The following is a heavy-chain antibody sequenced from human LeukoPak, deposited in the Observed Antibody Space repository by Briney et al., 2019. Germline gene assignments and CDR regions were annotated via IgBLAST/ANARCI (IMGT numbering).Heavy chain of an antibody. D-gene: IGHD3-3*01. J-gene: IGHJ5*02. CDR1: GYTFTGYY. CDR2: MNPNRGDT. CDR3: ARRPSYYDFWSGYYTVGWFDP. V-gene: IGHV1-8*02. Sequence: GASVKVSCKASGYTFTGYYIHWMRQAPGQGLEWMGWMNPNRGDTSYAQKFQGRVTMTRNTSISTAYMELSSLRSEDTAVYYCARRPSYYDFWSGYYTVGWFDPWGQGTLVTVSS.